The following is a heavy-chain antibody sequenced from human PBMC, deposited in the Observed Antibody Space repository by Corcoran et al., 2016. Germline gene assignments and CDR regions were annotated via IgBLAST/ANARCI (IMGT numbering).Heavy chain of an antibody. CDR2: IDAGNGRT. J-gene: IGHJ4*02. CDR3: ARGRGSSSSVWYYLDY. CDR1: GYIFKNFA. V-gene: IGHV1-3*01. D-gene: IGHD6-6*01. Sequence: QVPLVQSGAEVENPGASVKISCKASGYIFKNFAVHWVRQAPGQRLEWMAWIDAGNGRTKYSRRFQDRLTITRDTAANTDYMELSSLRSEDTAVYYCARGRGSSSSVWYYLDYWGQGTLVTVSS.